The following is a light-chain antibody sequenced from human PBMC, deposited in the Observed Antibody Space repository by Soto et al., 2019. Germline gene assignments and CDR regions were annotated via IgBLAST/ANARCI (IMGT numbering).Light chain of an antibody. CDR3: SSLAGSKNVPYV. CDR2: EIN. V-gene: IGLV2-8*01. J-gene: IGLJ1*01. Sequence: QSVLTHPPSSSGSPGQSVSISCAGTSSDVGAYDYVSWYQQHPGKAPKLMIYEINKRPSGVPDRFSGSKSGNTASLTVSGLQAEDEAHFYRSSLAGSKNVPYVFGTWTNVNV. CDR1: SSDVGAYDY.